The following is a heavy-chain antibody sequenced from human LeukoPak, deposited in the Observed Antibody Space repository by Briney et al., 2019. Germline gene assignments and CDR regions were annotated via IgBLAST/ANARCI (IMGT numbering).Heavy chain of an antibody. J-gene: IGHJ4*02. D-gene: IGHD1-26*01. CDR3: ATDPPNTSGSNLDY. CDR1: GYTLTELS. V-gene: IGHV1-24*01. CDR2: FDPEDGET. Sequence: GASVKVSCKVSGYTLTELSMHWVRQAPGKGLEWMGGFDPEDGETIYAQKFQGRVAKTEDTSTDTAYMELSSLRSEDTAVYYCATDPPNTSGSNLDYWGQGTLVTVSS.